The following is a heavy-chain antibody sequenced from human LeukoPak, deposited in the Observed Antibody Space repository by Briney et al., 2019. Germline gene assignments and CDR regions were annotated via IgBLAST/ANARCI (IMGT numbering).Heavy chain of an antibody. J-gene: IGHJ6*03. CDR1: GFTFSTYA. V-gene: IGHV4-34*01. CDR2: ISHFGST. Sequence: GSLRLSCAASGFTFSTYAMTWVRQAPGKGLEWIGEISHFGSTKYIPSLESRVSLSLDTSKNQFSLELSSVTAADTAIYYCARRKGDRDRFPYYYYMDVWGKGTTVTISS. CDR3: ARRKGDRDRFPYYYYMDV. D-gene: IGHD2-21*02.